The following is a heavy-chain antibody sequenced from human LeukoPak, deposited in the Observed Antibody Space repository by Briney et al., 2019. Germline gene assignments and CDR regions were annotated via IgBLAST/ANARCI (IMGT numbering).Heavy chain of an antibody. CDR2: IYYSGST. D-gene: IGHD1-14*01. CDR3: AREGNSTPEN. Sequence: SETLSLTCTVSGGSISSGGYYWSWIRQHPRKGLEWIGYIYYSGSTYYNPSLKSRVTISVDTSKNQFSLKLSSVTAADTAVYYCAREGNSTPENWGQGTLVTVSS. CDR1: GGSISSGGYY. J-gene: IGHJ4*02. V-gene: IGHV4-31*03.